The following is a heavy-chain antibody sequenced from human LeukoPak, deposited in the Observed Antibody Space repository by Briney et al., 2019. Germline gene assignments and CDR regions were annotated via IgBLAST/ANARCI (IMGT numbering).Heavy chain of an antibody. CDR1: GYTFSSYA. CDR2: ISGSGGST. J-gene: IGHJ4*02. CDR3: VLVNFIAAAVPVFDY. Sequence: GGSLRLSCAASGYTFSSYAMSWVRQAPGKGLEWVSAISGSGGSTYYADSVKGRFTISRDNSKNTLYLQMNSLRAEDTAVYYCVLVNFIAAAVPVFDYWGQGTLVTVSS. V-gene: IGHV3-23*01. D-gene: IGHD6-13*01.